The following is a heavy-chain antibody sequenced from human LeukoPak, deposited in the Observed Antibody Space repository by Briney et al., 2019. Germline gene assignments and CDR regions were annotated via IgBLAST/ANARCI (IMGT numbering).Heavy chain of an antibody. J-gene: IGHJ3*02. CDR2: ISGSGGAT. V-gene: IGHV3-23*01. D-gene: IGHD3-3*01. CDR3: AKVPVFSLTISEVVTDDAFDI. CDR1: GFTFSSYA. Sequence: VQPGGSLRLSCAASGFTFSSYAVSWVRQAPGKGLEWVSAISGSGGATYYADSVKGRFTISRDNSKNTLYLQMNSLRAEDTAVYYCAKVPVFSLTISEVVTDDAFDIWGQGTIVTVSS.